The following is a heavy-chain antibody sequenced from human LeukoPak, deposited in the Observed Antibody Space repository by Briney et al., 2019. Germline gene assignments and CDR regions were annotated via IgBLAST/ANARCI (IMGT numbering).Heavy chain of an antibody. CDR3: ANGCSSSSCYSAFDI. Sequence: GGSLRLSCAASGFTFEHFAMHWVRQAPGKGLGWVSGISWNSGRVDYADSVKGRFTISRDNAKNSLYLQMNSLRVEDMALYYCANGCSSSSCYSAFDIWGQGTMVTVSS. CDR1: GFTFEHFA. D-gene: IGHD2-2*01. J-gene: IGHJ3*02. CDR2: ISWNSGRV. V-gene: IGHV3-9*03.